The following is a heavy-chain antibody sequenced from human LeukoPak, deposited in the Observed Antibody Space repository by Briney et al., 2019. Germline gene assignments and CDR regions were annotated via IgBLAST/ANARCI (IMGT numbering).Heavy chain of an antibody. D-gene: IGHD2-15*01. CDR3: ARDLEPAPRCKSGGNCYALY. CDR2: ISAYSGNT. V-gene: IGHV1-18*01. Sequence: ASVKVSCKASGYTFTNYGITWVRQAPGQGLEWMGWISAYSGNTMFAQKHQGRVALTTDTSTTTVYMELRSLRSDDTAVHYCARDLEPAPRCKSGGNCYALYWGQGTLVTVSS. J-gene: IGHJ4*02. CDR1: GYTFTNYG.